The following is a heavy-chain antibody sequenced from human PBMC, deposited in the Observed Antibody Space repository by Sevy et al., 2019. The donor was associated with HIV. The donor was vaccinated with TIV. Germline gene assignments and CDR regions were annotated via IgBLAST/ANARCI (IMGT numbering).Heavy chain of an antibody. V-gene: IGHV6-1*01. D-gene: IGHD3-3*01. Sequence: SQTLSLTCAISGDSVSSNSAAWNWIRQSPSRGLEWLGRTYYRSKWYNDYAVSVKSRITINPDTSKNQFSLQLNSVTPEDTAVYYCARSSDVLRFLERKSPPFGMDVWGQGTTVTVSS. CDR1: GDSVSSNSAA. CDR3: ARSSDVLRFLERKSPPFGMDV. CDR2: TYYRSKWYN. J-gene: IGHJ6*02.